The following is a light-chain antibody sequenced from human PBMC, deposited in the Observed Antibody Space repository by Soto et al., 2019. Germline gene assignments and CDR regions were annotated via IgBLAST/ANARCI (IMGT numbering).Light chain of an antibody. CDR3: LQHYTYPPT. CDR1: QAIGDH. CDR2: SVS. V-gene: IGKV1-17*03. Sequence: DIQMTQSPSALSASVGDTVTVTCRASQAIGDHLAWFQQQPGKVPQRLIYSVSTLHTGASSRFSGSGSETDFTLTITNLQPEDFASYFCLQHYTYPPTFGGGT. J-gene: IGKJ4*01.